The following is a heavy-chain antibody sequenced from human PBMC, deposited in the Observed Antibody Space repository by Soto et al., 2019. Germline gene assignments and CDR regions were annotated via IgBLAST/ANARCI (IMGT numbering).Heavy chain of an antibody. Sequence: GGSLRLSCAASGFTFSDHYMDWVRQAPGKGLEWVGRTRNKANSYTTEYAASVKGRFTISRDDSKNSLYLQMNSLKTEDTAVYYCARARLEPSLYYFDYWGQGTLVTVSS. V-gene: IGHV3-72*01. D-gene: IGHD1-1*01. CDR3: ARARLEPSLYYFDY. J-gene: IGHJ4*02. CDR1: GFTFSDHY. CDR2: TRNKANSYTT.